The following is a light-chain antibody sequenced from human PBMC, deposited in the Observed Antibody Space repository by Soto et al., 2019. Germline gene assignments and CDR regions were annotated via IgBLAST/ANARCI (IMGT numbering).Light chain of an antibody. V-gene: IGKV3-15*01. Sequence: DIVMTQSPATLSVSPGERATLSCRASQNINTNLAWYQQKPGQAPRLLVYGAFTRAPGIPARFSGSGSGTEFAPTITSLQSEDFAVYYCQQYNNWTPITLGQGTRLEIK. CDR1: QNINTN. J-gene: IGKJ5*01. CDR3: QQYNNWTPIT. CDR2: GAF.